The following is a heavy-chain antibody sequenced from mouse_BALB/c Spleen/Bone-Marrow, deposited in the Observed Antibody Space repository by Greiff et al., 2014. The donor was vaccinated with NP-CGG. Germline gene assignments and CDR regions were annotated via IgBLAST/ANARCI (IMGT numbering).Heavy chain of an antibody. CDR3: ARSGERYGAMDY. V-gene: IGHV5-4*02. CDR2: ISNGGTYT. Sequence: EVKLVESGGGLVEPGGSLKLSCAASGFTFSDFYMFWFRQTPEKRLEWVATISNGGTYTYYPDSVKGRFTISRDNAKNNLYLQMSSLKSEDTAMYYCARSGERYGAMDYWGQGTSVTVTP. J-gene: IGHJ4*01. CDR1: GFTFSDFY. D-gene: IGHD1-1*02.